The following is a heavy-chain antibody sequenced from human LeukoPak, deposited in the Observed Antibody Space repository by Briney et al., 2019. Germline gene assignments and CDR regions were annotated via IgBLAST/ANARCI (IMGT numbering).Heavy chain of an antibody. Sequence: SGGSLRLSCAAPGFTFNNYGMGWVRQTPGKGLEWVATIGTSGANTYHADSVKGRFTISRDNSKSTLYLQMNSLRAEDTAVYHCAKKSGDHFHFDFWGQGTLVTVSS. J-gene: IGHJ4*02. V-gene: IGHV3-23*01. CDR3: AKKSGDHFHFDF. D-gene: IGHD2-21*01. CDR1: GFTFNNYG. CDR2: IGTSGANT.